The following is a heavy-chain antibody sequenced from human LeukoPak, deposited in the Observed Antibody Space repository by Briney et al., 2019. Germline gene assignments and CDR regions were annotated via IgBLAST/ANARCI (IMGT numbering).Heavy chain of an antibody. CDR2: ISAYNGNT. Sequence: ASVKVSCKASGYTFTSYGISWVRQAPGQGLEWMGWISAYNGNTNYAQKLQGRVTMTTDTSTSTAYMELRSLRSDDTAVYYCARVREMATIRGGFFDYWGQGTLVTVSS. V-gene: IGHV1-18*01. J-gene: IGHJ4*02. CDR1: GYTFTSYG. CDR3: ARVREMATIRGGFFDY. D-gene: IGHD5-24*01.